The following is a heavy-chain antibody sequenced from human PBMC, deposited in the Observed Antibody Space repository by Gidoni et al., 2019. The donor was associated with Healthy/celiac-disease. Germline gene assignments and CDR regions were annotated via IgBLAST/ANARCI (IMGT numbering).Heavy chain of an antibody. CDR3: ARILIGYSYGYDY. J-gene: IGHJ4*02. Sequence: QVTLRESGPALVKPTQTLTLPCTFSGFSLSTSGMCVSWFRQPPGKALEWLAFIDWDDDKYYSTSLKTRLTISKDTSKNQVVLTMTNMDPVDTATYYCARILIGYSYGYDYWGQGTLVTVSS. V-gene: IGHV2-70*01. CDR2: IDWDDDK. CDR1: GFSLSTSGMC. D-gene: IGHD5-18*01.